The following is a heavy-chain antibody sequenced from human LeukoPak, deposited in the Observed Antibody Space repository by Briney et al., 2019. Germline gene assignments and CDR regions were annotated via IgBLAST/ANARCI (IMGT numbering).Heavy chain of an antibody. Sequence: SETLSLTCAVYGGSFSGYYWSWIRQPPGKGLEWIGEINHRGSTNYNPSLKSRVTISVDTSKNQFSLKLSSVTAADTAVYYCARAGPGIAVAGKGFDYWGQGTLVTVSS. CDR3: ARAGPGIAVAGKGFDY. V-gene: IGHV4-34*01. J-gene: IGHJ4*02. CDR2: INHRGST. D-gene: IGHD6-19*01. CDR1: GGSFSGYY.